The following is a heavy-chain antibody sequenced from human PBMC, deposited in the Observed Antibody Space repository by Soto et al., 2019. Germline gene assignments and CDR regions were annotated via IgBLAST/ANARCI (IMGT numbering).Heavy chain of an antibody. CDR2: ISPNGGST. J-gene: IGHJ4*02. CDR1: GFTFSSYD. Sequence: PGGSLRLSCSASGFTFSSYDVHWVRQAPGKGLEFVAGISPNGGSTYYADSVKGRYTISRDNSKNTLYLQMSSLRPDDTAVYYCVKLTDYWGQGTLVNVSS. D-gene: IGHD3-9*01. V-gene: IGHV3-64D*06. CDR3: VKLTDY.